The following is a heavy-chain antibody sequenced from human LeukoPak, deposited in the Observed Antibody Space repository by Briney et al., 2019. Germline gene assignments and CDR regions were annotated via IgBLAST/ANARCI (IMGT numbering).Heavy chain of an antibody. J-gene: IGHJ6*02. CDR1: GFTFSSYA. D-gene: IGHD2-15*01. Sequence: GGSLRLSCAASGFTFSSYAMHWARQAPGKGLEWVAAISYDGSNKYYADSVKGRFTISRDNSKNTLYLQMNSLRAEDTAVYYCARMSPPYCSGGSCYSGDYYYYGMDVWGQGTTVTVSS. CDR3: ARMSPPYCSGGSCYSGDYYYYGMDV. CDR2: ISYDGSNK. V-gene: IGHV3-30-3*01.